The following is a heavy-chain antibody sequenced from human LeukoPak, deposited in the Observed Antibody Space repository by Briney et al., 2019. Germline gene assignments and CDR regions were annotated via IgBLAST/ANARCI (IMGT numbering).Heavy chain of an antibody. V-gene: IGHV1-46*01. CDR3: ATFHLFDY. CDR1: GYTLTSYY. Sequence: GASVKVSCKASGYTLTSYYLHWVRQAPGQGLEWMGVINPSGGSTSYAQKFQGRVTMTRDTSTSTVYMELSSLRSEDTAVYYCATFHLFDYWGQGTLVTVSS. D-gene: IGHD3-16*01. J-gene: IGHJ4*02. CDR2: INPSGGST.